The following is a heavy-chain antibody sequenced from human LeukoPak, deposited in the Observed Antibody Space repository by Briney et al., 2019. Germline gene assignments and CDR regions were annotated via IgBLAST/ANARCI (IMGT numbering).Heavy chain of an antibody. J-gene: IGHJ4*02. V-gene: IGHV3-43D*03. CDR2: ISWDGDST. Sequence: GGSLRLSCAASGFTFDDYAMHWVRQAPGKGLECVSLISWDGDSTYYADSVKGRFTISRDNYKNSLYLQMNGLRTEDTALYYCATAPYDSIGIFDYWGQGTLVTVSS. CDR1: GFTFDDYA. D-gene: IGHD3-22*01. CDR3: ATAPYDSIGIFDY.